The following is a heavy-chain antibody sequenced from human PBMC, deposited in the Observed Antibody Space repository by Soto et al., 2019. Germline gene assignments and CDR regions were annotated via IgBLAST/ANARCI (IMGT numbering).Heavy chain of an antibody. CDR3: ARAGDFWSGLSSGAFDI. D-gene: IGHD3-3*01. Sequence: GGSLRLSCAASGFTFSSYDMHWVRQATGKGLEWVSAIGTAGDTYYPGSVKGRFTISRENAKNSLYLQMNSLRAGDTAVYYCARAGDFWSGLSSGAFDIWGQGTMVTVSS. CDR2: IGTAGDT. J-gene: IGHJ3*02. CDR1: GFTFSSYD. V-gene: IGHV3-13*01.